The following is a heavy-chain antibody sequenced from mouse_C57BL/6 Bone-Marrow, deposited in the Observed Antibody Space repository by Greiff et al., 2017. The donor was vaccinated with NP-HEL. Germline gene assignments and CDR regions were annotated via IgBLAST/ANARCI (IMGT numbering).Heavy chain of an antibody. Sequence: QVQLQQSGAELARPGASVKLSCKASGYTFTSYGISWVKQRTGQGLEWIGEIYPRSGNTYYNEKFKGKATLTADKSSSTAYMELRSLTSEDSAVYFCARPDYGSDWYFDVWGTGTTVTVSS. V-gene: IGHV1-81*01. CDR1: GYTFTSYG. CDR2: IYPRSGNT. J-gene: IGHJ1*03. CDR3: ARPDYGSDWYFDV. D-gene: IGHD1-1*01.